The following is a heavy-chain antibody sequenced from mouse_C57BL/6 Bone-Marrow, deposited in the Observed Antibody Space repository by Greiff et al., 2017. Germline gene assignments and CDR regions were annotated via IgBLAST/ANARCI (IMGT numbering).Heavy chain of an antibody. CDR1: GYTFTSYW. V-gene: IGHV1-50*01. Sequence: QVQLQQPGAELVKPGASVKLSCKASGYTFTSYWMQWVTQRPGQGLEWIGEIDPSDSYTNYNQKFKGKATLTVDTSSSTAYMQLSSLTSEDSAVYYCAREGTNWACDYWGKSTTLTVSS. CDR3: AREGTNWACDY. J-gene: IGHJ2*01. D-gene: IGHD4-1*01. CDR2: IDPSDSYT.